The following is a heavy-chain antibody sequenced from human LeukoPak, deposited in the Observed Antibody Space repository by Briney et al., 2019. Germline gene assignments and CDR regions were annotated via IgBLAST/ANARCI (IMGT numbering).Heavy chain of an antibody. Sequence: GGSLRLSCAASGFTFSSYGMHWVRQAPGKGLEWVAVIWYDGSNKYYADSVKGRFTISRDNSKNTLYLQMNSLRAEDTAVYYCARDRFPYNWNSHPMNYWGQGTLVTVSS. CDR3: ARDRFPYNWNSHPMNY. V-gene: IGHV3-33*01. CDR2: IWYDGSNK. J-gene: IGHJ4*02. D-gene: IGHD1-1*01. CDR1: GFTFSSYG.